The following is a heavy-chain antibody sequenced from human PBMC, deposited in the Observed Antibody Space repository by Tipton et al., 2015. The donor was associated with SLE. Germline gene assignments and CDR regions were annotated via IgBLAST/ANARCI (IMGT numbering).Heavy chain of an antibody. V-gene: IGHV4-34*01. CDR3: ARKGLGYCSSTSCFEYYFDY. CDR2: INHSGST. D-gene: IGHD2-2*01. CDR1: GGSFSGYY. Sequence: TLSLTCAVYGGSFSGYYWSWIRQPPGKGLEWIGEINHSGSTNYNPSLKSRVTISVDTSKNQFSLKLSSVTAADTAVYYCARKGLGYCSSTSCFEYYFDYWGQGTLVTVSS. J-gene: IGHJ4*02.